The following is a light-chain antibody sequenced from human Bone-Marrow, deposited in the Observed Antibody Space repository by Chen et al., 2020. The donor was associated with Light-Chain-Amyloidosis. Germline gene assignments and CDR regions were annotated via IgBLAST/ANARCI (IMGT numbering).Light chain of an antibody. CDR1: DLPTKY. CDR2: RDT. CDR3: QSADSSVTYEVI. V-gene: IGLV3-25*03. Sequence: SYELTPPPSVSVSPRQTARITCSGDDLPTKYAYWYQQKAGQAPVLVIHRDTERPSGISERFSGSSSGTTATLTISGGQAEDEADYHCQSADSSVTYEVIFGGGTKLTVL. J-gene: IGLJ2*01.